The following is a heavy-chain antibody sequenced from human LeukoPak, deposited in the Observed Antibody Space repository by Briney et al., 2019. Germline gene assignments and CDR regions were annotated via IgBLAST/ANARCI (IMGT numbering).Heavy chain of an antibody. CDR2: ISYDGSNK. J-gene: IGHJ4*02. Sequence: GRSLRLSCAASGFTFSSYGMHWVRQAPGKGLEWVAVISYDGSNKYYADSVKGRFTISRDNSKNTLYLQMNSLRAEDTAVYYCSKDVSAYYDSSGYSNYWGQGTLVTVSS. CDR3: SKDVSAYYDSSGYSNY. V-gene: IGHV3-30*18. CDR1: GFTFSSYG. D-gene: IGHD3-22*01.